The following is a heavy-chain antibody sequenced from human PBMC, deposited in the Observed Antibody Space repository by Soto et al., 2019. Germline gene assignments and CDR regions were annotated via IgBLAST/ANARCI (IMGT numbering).Heavy chain of an antibody. CDR1: GFTFSRYG. CDR3: AKDGPYSMSYYLDY. J-gene: IGHJ4*02. D-gene: IGHD1-26*01. CDR2: ISHDGSNK. V-gene: IGHV3-30*18. Sequence: ESGGGVVQPGRSLRLSCASSGFTFSRYGMHWVRQAPGKGLEWVAGISHDGSNKFYADSVKGRFTISRDNSKNTLYGQTNSLRAEDTAVYYCAKDGPYSMSYYLDYWGQGTLVTVSS.